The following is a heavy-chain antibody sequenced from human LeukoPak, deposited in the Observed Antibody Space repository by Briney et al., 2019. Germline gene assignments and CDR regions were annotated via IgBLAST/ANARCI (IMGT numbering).Heavy chain of an antibody. CDR3: ARSLGSYGRYYYYYMDV. J-gene: IGHJ6*03. CDR1: GYTFTGYY. CDR2: INPSGGSA. V-gene: IGHV1-46*01. D-gene: IGHD5-18*01. Sequence: AASVKVSCKASGYTFTGYYMHWVRQAPGQGLEWMGLINPSGGSASNAQKFQGRVTMTRDTSSSTAYMELSSLRSEDTAVYYCARSLGSYGRYYYYYMDVWGKGTTVTVSS.